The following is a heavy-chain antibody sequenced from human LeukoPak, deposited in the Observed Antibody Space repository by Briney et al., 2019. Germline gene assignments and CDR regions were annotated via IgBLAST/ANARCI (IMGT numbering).Heavy chain of an antibody. J-gene: IGHJ4*02. CDR1: GFTFSSYS. D-gene: IGHD2-15*01. V-gene: IGHV3-21*01. Sequence: GGSLRLSCAASGFTFSSYSMNWVRQAPGKGLEWVSSISSSSSYIYYADSVKGRFTISRDNAKNSLYLQMNSLRAEDTAIYYCAREAVVVAATDYWGQGTLVTVSS. CDR2: ISSSSSYI. CDR3: AREAVVVAATDY.